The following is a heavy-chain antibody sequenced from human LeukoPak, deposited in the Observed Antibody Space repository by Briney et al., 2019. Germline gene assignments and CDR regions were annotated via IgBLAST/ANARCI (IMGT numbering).Heavy chain of an antibody. CDR1: GYTFTSHY. D-gene: IGHD5-18*01. CDR2: INPSGGST. Sequence: ASVKVSCKASGYTFTSHYMHWVRQAPGQGLEWMGIINPSGGSTSYAQKFQGRVTMTRDTSTSTVYMELSSLRSEDTAVYYCARAPRGYSYGYNWFDPWGQGTLVTVSS. CDR3: ARAPRGYSYGYNWFDP. J-gene: IGHJ5*02. V-gene: IGHV1-46*01.